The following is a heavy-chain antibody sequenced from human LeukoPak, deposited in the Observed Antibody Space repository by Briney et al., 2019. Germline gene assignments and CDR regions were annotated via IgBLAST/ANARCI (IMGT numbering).Heavy chain of an antibody. D-gene: IGHD2-15*01. V-gene: IGHV1-2*02. J-gene: IGHJ5*02. CDR3: AILGYCSGGSCYR. CDR1: GYTFTGYY. CDR2: INPNSGGT. Sequence: GASVKVSCKASGYTFTGYYMHWVRQAPGQGLEWMGWINPNSGGTNYAQKFQGRVTITSDASISPAYMELSRLRSDDTAVYYCAILGYCSGGSCYRWGQGTLVTVSS.